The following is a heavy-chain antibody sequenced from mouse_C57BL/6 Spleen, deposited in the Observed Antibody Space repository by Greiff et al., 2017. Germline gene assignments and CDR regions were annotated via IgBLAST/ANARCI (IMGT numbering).Heavy chain of an antibody. J-gene: IGHJ1*03. V-gene: IGHV2-2*01. Sequence: VKLQESGPGLVQPSQTLSITCTVSGFSLTSYGVHWVRQSPGKGLEWLGVVWSGGSTDYYAAFISRLSISKDNSKRQVFFTMISLQADDTAIYYCARNPHCLYSWYFDGWGTGTTVTVSA. CDR2: VWSGGST. CDR3: ARNPHCLYSWYFDG. CDR1: GFSLTSYG. D-gene: IGHD6-1*01.